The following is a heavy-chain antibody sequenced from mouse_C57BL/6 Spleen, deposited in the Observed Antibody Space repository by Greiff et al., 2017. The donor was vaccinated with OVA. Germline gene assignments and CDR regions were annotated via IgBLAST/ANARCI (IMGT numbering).Heavy chain of an antibody. J-gene: IGHJ2*01. D-gene: IGHD1-1*01. CDR3: ARSGDDGSWTYYFDY. Sequence: EVQGVESVAELVRPGASVKLSCTASGFNIKNTYMHWVKQRPEQGLEWIGRIDPANGNTKYAPKFQGKATITADTSSNTAYLQLSSLTSEDTAIYYGARSGDDGSWTYYFDYWGQGTTLTVSS. CDR2: IDPANGNT. V-gene: IGHV14-3*01. CDR1: GFNIKNTY.